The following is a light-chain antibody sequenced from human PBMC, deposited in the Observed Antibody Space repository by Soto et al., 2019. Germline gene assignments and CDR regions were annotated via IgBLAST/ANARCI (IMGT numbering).Light chain of an antibody. V-gene: IGKV3-20*01. Sequence: EIVMTQSPATLSVSPGERATLSFRASQSVGSNYLAWYQQKPGQPPRLLIYGASSRATGIPDRFSGSGSGTDFTLTISRLEPEDFAVYYCQQYGSSPRTFGQGTKVDIK. J-gene: IGKJ1*01. CDR3: QQYGSSPRT. CDR1: QSVGSNY. CDR2: GAS.